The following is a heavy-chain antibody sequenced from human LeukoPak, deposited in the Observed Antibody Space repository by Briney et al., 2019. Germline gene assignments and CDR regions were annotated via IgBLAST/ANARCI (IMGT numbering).Heavy chain of an antibody. J-gene: IGHJ4*02. CDR3: SRDYYDSSGYRPFDY. CDR2: IYYSGST. CDR1: GGSISSSSYY. Sequence: SETLSLTCTVSGGSISSSSYYWGWIRQPPGKGLEWIGSIYYSGSTYYNPSLKSRVTISVDTSKNQFSLKLSSATAADTAVYYCSRDYYDSSGYRPFDYWGQGALVTVSS. V-gene: IGHV4-39*01. D-gene: IGHD3-22*01.